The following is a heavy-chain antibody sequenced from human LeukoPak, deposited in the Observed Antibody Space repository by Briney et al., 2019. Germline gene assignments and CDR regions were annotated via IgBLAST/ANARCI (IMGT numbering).Heavy chain of an antibody. J-gene: IGHJ4*02. CDR3: AKCYYDSSGYYLGY. Sequence: GGSLRLFCAASGFTFSSYAMSWVRQAPGKGLEWVSAISGSGGSTYYADSVKGRFTISRDNSKNTLYLQMNSLRAEDTAVYYCAKCYYDSSGYYLGYWGQGTLVTVSS. V-gene: IGHV3-23*01. CDR1: GFTFSSYA. CDR2: ISGSGGST. D-gene: IGHD3-22*01.